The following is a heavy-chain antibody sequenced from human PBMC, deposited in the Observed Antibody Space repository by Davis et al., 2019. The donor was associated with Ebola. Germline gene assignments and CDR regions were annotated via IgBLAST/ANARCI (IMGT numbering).Heavy chain of an antibody. CDR1: GFTFSSSG. J-gene: IGHJ4*02. CDR3: ASDCTGGSCYFPLDY. Sequence: GESLKISCAASGFTFSSSGMHWVRQAPGKGLEWVAFIRDDGSSKYYADSVKGRFTISRDNSKNTLYLQMNSLRAEDTAVYYCASDCTGGSCYFPLDYWGQGTLVTVSS. D-gene: IGHD2-15*01. V-gene: IGHV3-30*02. CDR2: IRDDGSSK.